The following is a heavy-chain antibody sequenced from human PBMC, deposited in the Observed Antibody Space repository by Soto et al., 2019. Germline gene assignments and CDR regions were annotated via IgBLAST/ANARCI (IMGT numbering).Heavy chain of an antibody. CDR3: WRHGRPSYATETYYSYDMDV. CDR1: GYSFTSYW. V-gene: IGHV5-51*01. Sequence: GESLKISCKGSGYSFTSYWIGWVRQMPGKGLEWMGIIYPGDSDTRYSPSFQGQVTISADKSISTAYLQWSSLKASDTAMYYCWRHGRPSYATETYYSYDMDVWGKGTTVTVSS. CDR2: IYPGDSDT. J-gene: IGHJ6*03.